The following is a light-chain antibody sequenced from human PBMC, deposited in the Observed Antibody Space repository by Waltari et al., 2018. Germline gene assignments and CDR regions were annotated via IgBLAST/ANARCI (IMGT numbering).Light chain of an antibody. CDR2: DAR. Sequence: QAVVTQEPSLTVSPGGTVTLTCGSSTGAVTSGHFPYWFQQKPGQAPRTLIYDARNKHSWTPARFSGSLLVGKAALTLSGAQPEDEAEYYCLLSYSGPRVFGGGTKLTVL. V-gene: IGLV7-46*01. J-gene: IGLJ2*01. CDR3: LLSYSGPRV. CDR1: TGAVTSGHF.